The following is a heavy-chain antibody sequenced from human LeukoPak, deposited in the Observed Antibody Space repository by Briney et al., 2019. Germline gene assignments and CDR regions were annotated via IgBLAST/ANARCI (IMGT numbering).Heavy chain of an antibody. CDR1: GFTFSSYD. CDR2: IGTTGET. V-gene: IGHV3-13*04. D-gene: IGHD1-26*01. CDR3: AREAVGYFDL. J-gene: IGHJ2*01. Sequence: GGSLRLSCAASGFTFSSYDMHWVRQVTGKGLEWVSGIGTTGETDCPGSVKGRFTISRENVKNSLHLQMNSLRAGDTAVYYCAREAVGYFDLWGRGTPVTVSS.